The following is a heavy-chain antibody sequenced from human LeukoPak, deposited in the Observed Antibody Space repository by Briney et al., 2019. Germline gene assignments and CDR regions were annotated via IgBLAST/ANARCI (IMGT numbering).Heavy chain of an antibody. CDR3: ARVVKVGDWPAIDY. Sequence: GGSLRLSCAASGFTFSSYGMHWVRQAPGKGLEWVAVIWYDGSNKNYADSVKGRFTISRDNSKNTLYLQMNSLRAEDTAVYYCARVVKVGDWPAIDYWGQGTLVTVSS. J-gene: IGHJ4*02. CDR1: GFTFSSYG. D-gene: IGHD2/OR15-2a*01. V-gene: IGHV3-33*01. CDR2: IWYDGSNK.